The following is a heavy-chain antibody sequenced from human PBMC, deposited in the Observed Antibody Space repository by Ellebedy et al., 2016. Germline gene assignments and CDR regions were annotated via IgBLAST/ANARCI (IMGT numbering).Heavy chain of an antibody. D-gene: IGHD4-17*01. CDR1: GFTFSNYA. CDR3: AKDRDDDGDFVFDS. V-gene: IGHV3-23*01. CDR2: TSRNGGTT. J-gene: IGHJ4*02. Sequence: GESLKISXVASGFTFSNYAMSWVRQAPGKGLEWVSGTSRNGGTTYYADSVKGRFTISRDNPRNTLYLQMNRLRAEDTAVYYCAKDRDDDGDFVFDSWGQGTLVTVSS.